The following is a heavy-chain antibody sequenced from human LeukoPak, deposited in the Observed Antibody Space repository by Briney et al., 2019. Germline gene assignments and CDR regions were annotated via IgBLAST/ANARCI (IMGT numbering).Heavy chain of an antibody. V-gene: IGHV1-46*01. D-gene: IGHD1-26*01. J-gene: IGHJ4*02. CDR3: ARTSSGSYYGPYYFDY. CDR2: INPSGGST. CDR1: GYTFTSYY. Sequence: ASVTVSCKASGYTFTSYYMHWVRQAPGQGLEWMGIINPSGGSTSYAQKFQGRVTMTRDMSTSTVYMELSSLRSEDTAVYYCARTSSGSYYGPYYFDYWGQGTLVTVSS.